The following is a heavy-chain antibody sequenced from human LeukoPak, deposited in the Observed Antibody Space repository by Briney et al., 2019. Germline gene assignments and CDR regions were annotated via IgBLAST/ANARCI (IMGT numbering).Heavy chain of an antibody. CDR3: ARLYSSGWSPPVYAFDI. V-gene: IGHV3-20*04. CDR1: GFTFDDYG. J-gene: IGHJ3*02. D-gene: IGHD6-19*01. CDR2: INWNGGST. Sequence: GGSLRLSCAASGFTFDDYGMSWVRQAPGKGLEWVSGINWNGGSTGYADSVKGRFTISRDNAKNSLYLQVNSLRAEDAALYYCARLYSSGWSPPVYAFDIWGQGTMVTVSS.